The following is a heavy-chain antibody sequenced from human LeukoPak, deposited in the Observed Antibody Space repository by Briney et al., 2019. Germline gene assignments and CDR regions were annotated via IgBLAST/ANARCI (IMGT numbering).Heavy chain of an antibody. CDR3: ARGYLNVLRFLEWLRMHMDV. Sequence: PGGSLRLSCAASGFTFSSYSMNWVRQAPGKGLEWVSSISSSSSYIFYADSVKGRFTISRDNAKNSLYLQMNRLRAEDTAVYYCARGYLNVLRFLEWLRMHMDVWGQGTTVTVSS. V-gene: IGHV3-21*01. CDR2: ISSSSSYI. J-gene: IGHJ6*02. D-gene: IGHD3-3*01. CDR1: GFTFSSYS.